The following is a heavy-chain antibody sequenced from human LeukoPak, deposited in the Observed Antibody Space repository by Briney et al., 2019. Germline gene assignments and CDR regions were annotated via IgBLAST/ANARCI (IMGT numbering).Heavy chain of an antibody. CDR1: GGSISSSSYY. Sequence: KPSETLSLTCTVSGGSISSSSYYWGWIRQPPGKGLEWIGSIYYSGSTYYNPSLKSRVTISVDTSKNQFSLKLSSVTAADTAVYYCSAGDTAMVTPHLFDYWGQGTLVTVSS. CDR2: IYYSGST. CDR3: SAGDTAMVTPHLFDY. J-gene: IGHJ4*02. D-gene: IGHD5-18*01. V-gene: IGHV4-39*07.